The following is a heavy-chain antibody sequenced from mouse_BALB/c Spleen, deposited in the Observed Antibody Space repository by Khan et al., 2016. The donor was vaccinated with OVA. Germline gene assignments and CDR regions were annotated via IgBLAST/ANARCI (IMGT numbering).Heavy chain of an antibody. J-gene: IGHJ3*01. CDR2: VSTGGHYT. V-gene: IGHV5-6*01. CDR1: GFTFSTYG. CDR3: ERLAYYYDSEGFAY. D-gene: IGHD1-1*01. Sequence: EVELVESGGDLVKPGGSLKLSCAASGFTFSTYGMSWVRQTPDKRLEWVATVSTGGHYTYYPDTVKGRFTISRDNAKNTLYLQMSSRKSEDTAMFYCERLAYYYDSEGFAYWGQGTLVTVSA.